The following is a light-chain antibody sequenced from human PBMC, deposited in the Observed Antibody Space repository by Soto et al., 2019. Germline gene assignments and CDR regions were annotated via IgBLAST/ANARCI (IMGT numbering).Light chain of an antibody. J-gene: IGKJ4*01. CDR1: QGIRHQ. V-gene: IGKV1-27*01. CDR2: DAS. Sequence: EIQMTQSPSSLSASVGDRVNITCRASQGIRHQVAWYQQKPGKDPKLLIYDASNRQSGVPPGFSGSGSGTDFTLTLSSLEPEDVAVYYCEKQSSGPLTLGGGTQVEIK. CDR3: EKQSSGPLT.